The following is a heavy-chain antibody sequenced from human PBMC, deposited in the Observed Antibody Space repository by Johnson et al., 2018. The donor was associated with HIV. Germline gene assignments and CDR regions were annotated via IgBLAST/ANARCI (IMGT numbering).Heavy chain of an antibody. CDR1: GFTFSSYG. J-gene: IGHJ3*02. D-gene: IGHD2-15*01. V-gene: IGHV3-30*02. CDR3: ARGGVGGYSADGAFDI. Sequence: QVQLVESGGGVVQPGGSLRLSCAASGFTFSSYGMHWVRQAPGKGLEWVAFIRYDGSNKYFADSVKGRFTISRDNSKNTLYLQMNSLRAEDTAVYYCARGGVGGYSADGAFDIWGQGTMVTVSS. CDR2: IRYDGSNK.